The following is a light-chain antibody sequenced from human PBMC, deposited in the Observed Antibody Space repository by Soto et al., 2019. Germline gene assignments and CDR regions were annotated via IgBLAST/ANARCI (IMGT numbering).Light chain of an antibody. V-gene: IGLV1-40*01. J-gene: IGLJ2*01. CDR2: GNS. Sequence: QSVLTQPPSVSGAPGQRVTISCTGSSSNIGAGYDVHWYQQFPGTAPKLLIYGNSNRPSGVPARFSGSKSGSSASLAITGLQAEDEADYYCQSYESSLTGPKVLFGGGTKVTVL. CDR3: QSYESSLTGPKVL. CDR1: SSNIGAGYD.